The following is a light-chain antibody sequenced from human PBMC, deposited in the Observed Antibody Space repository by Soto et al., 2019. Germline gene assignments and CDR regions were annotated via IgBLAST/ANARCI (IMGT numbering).Light chain of an antibody. V-gene: IGKV3-20*01. CDR2: GAS. CDR1: QSVSTNQ. Sequence: EIVLTQSPGTLSLSPGERATLSCRASQSVSTNQLAWYQQKPGQAPRLLIYGASSRATGIADRFSGSGSGTDFTLTISRLGPEEFAVYYCQYYYESGPFGRGTKVDSK. J-gene: IGKJ4*01. CDR3: QYYYESGP.